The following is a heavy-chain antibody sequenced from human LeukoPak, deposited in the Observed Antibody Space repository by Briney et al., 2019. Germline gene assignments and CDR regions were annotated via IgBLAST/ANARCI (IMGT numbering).Heavy chain of an antibody. CDR3: ARARTATYNVFADF. J-gene: IGHJ4*02. CDR1: GFTFSKYW. V-gene: IGHV3-7*01. D-gene: IGHD3-3*01. Sequence: GGSLRLSCVASGFTFSKYWMSWLRQTPGKGLEWVANINEDETERYYVASVEGRFTVSRDNGENSLYLQMNGLRAEDSAVFYCARARTATYNVFADFWGQGTLVTVSS. CDR2: INEDETER.